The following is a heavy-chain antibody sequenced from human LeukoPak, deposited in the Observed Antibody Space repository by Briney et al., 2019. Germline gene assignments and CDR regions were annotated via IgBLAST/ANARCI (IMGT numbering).Heavy chain of an antibody. D-gene: IGHD2-21*02. CDR1: CYAFSSYC. J-gene: IGHJ5*02. CDR3: ARVRQHIVVVTAFDR. CDR2: ISAYNGNT. V-gene: IGHV1-18*01. Sequence: SVQFSSYASCYAFSSYCIWWLLRDPPRGGVGMVGISAYNGNTNYAQKLQGRVTMTTDTSTNTAYMELRSLRSDDTAVYYCARVRQHIVVVTAFDRWGQGTLVTVSS.